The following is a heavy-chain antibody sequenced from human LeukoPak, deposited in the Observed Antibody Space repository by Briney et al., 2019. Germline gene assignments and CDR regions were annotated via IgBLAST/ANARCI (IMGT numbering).Heavy chain of an antibody. V-gene: IGHV1-18*01. CDR3: ARGEMATTYYYYYGMDV. J-gene: IGHJ6*02. CDR1: GYTFTSYG. Sequence: ASVKVSCKASGYTFTSYGFSWVRQAPGQGLEWMGWISAYNGNTNYAQKLQGRVTLTTDTSTSTAYMELRSRRSDDTAVYYCARGEMATTYYYYYGMDVWGQGTTVTVSS. CDR2: ISAYNGNT. D-gene: IGHD5-24*01.